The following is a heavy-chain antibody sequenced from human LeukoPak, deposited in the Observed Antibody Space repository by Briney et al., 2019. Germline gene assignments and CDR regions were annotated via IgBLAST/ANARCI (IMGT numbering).Heavy chain of an antibody. CDR1: GYTFTSYG. J-gene: IGHJ3*02. Sequence: ASVKVSCKASGYTFTSYGISWVRQAPGQGLEWMGWVNPRSGKTGYARKFQGRLTMTTDTSTSTAYMELRSLRSDDTAVYYCARDGHRRYHYDSSGREDAFDIWGQGTMVTVSS. CDR3: ARDGHRRYHYDSSGREDAFDI. D-gene: IGHD3-22*01. CDR2: VNPRSGKT. V-gene: IGHV1-18*01.